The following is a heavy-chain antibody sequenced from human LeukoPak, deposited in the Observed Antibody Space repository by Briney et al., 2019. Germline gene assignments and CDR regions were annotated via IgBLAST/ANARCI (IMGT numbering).Heavy chain of an antibody. Sequence: SETLSLTCTVSGGSISSSSYYWGWIRQPPGKGLEWIGSIYYSGSTYYNPSLKSRVTISVDTSKNQFSLKLSSVTAADTAVYYCARQEYSSSWPPWEVYPRYFDYWGQGTLVTVSS. CDR2: IYYSGST. CDR1: GGSISSSSYY. J-gene: IGHJ4*02. CDR3: ARQEYSSSWPPWEVYPRYFDY. V-gene: IGHV4-39*01. D-gene: IGHD6-13*01.